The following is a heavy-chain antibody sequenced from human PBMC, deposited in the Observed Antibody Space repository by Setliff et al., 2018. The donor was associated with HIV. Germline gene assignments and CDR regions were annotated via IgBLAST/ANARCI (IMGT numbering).Heavy chain of an antibody. CDR1: GASISSSSHH. CDR2: IYYTGST. J-gene: IGHJ3*02. V-gene: IGHV4-39*02. D-gene: IGHD4-4*01. CDR3: ARDGIYDYSNYVDALDI. Sequence: SETLSLTCTVSGASISSSSHHWAWIRQPPGKGLEYIGNIYYTGSTHHNPSLESRVATSVDTSKNQFSLKLSSVTAADTAVYYCARDGIYDYSNYVDALDIWGQGTMVTISS.